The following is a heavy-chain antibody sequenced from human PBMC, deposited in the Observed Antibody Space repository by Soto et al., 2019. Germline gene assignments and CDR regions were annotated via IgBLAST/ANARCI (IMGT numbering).Heavy chain of an antibody. D-gene: IGHD2-2*01. J-gene: IGHJ1*01. Sequence: SETLSLTCTVSGGSISSSSYYWGWIRQPPGKGLEWIGSIYYSGSTYYNPSLKSRVTISVDTSKNQFSLKLSSVTAADTAVYYCAIGSKAPPVPLACWGQGTLVPVSS. CDR2: IYYSGST. CDR3: AIGSKAPPVPLAC. V-gene: IGHV4-39*01. CDR1: GGSISSSSYY.